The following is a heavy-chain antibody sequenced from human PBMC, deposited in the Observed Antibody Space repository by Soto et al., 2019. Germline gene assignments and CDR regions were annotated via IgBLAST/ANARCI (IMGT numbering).Heavy chain of an antibody. J-gene: IGHJ4*02. CDR3: AKETVEYYFDY. CDR2: ISYDGSNK. V-gene: IGHV3-30*18. CDR1: GFHFSIYG. Sequence: PGGSLNLSCAASGFHFSIYGMHWVRQAPGKGLEWVAVISYDGSNKYYADSVKGRFTISRDNSKNTLYLQMNSLRGEDTAVYYCAKETVEYYFDYWGQGTLVTVSS. D-gene: IGHD3-3*01.